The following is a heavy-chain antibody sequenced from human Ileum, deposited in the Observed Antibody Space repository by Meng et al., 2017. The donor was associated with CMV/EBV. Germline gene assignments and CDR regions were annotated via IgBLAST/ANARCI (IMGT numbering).Heavy chain of an antibody. Sequence: SCAASGFTFSHYWMYWVRQAPGKGLVWVSRISSDGTNTTYADSVKGRFTISRDNAKNTLYLQMHSLRAEDTAVYYCAKDRDLLDFWGQGTLVTVSS. CDR2: ISSDGTNT. CDR3: AKDRDLLDF. J-gene: IGHJ4*02. CDR1: GFTFSHYW. V-gene: IGHV3-74*03.